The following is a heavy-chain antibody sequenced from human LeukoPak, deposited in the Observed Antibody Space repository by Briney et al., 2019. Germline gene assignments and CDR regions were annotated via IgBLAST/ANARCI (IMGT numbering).Heavy chain of an antibody. J-gene: IGHJ4*02. Sequence: PGGSLRLSCAASGFTFSSYAMTWVRQAPGRGLEWVSSIVGSGGGTYYADSVKGRFTISRDNSKNTLYLQMNSLRAEDTAVYYCARPPNSSSAWYFDYWGQGTLVTVSS. V-gene: IGHV3-23*01. CDR1: GFTFSSYA. CDR2: IVGSGGGT. CDR3: ARPPNSSSAWYFDY. D-gene: IGHD6-13*01.